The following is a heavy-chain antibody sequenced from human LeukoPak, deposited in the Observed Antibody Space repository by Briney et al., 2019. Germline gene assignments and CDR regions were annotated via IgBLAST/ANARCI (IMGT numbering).Heavy chain of an antibody. Sequence: GGSLRLSCAASGFTVSSNYRSWFRRAPGKGLEWVSVIYSGGSTYYADSVKGRFTISRDNSKNTLYLQLNSLRAEDTAVYYCARGRSDSSGYFTLDYWGQGTLVTVSS. J-gene: IGHJ4*02. CDR1: GFTVSSNY. CDR2: IYSGGST. V-gene: IGHV3-66*01. CDR3: ARGRSDSSGYFTLDY. D-gene: IGHD3-22*01.